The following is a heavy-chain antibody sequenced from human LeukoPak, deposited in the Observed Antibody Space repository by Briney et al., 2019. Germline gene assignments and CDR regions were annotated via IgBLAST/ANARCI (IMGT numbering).Heavy chain of an antibody. CDR2: IRSSSSYI. D-gene: IGHD6-6*01. CDR3: ARDGPSIAADFDC. J-gene: IGHJ4*02. V-gene: IGHV3-21*01. Sequence: PGGSLRLSCAASGFTFSSYSMNWVRQAPGRGLEWVSSIRSSSSYIYYADSLKGRFTISRDNAKNSLYLQMNSLRAEDSAVYYCARDGPSIAADFDCWGQGILVTVSS. CDR1: GFTFSSYS.